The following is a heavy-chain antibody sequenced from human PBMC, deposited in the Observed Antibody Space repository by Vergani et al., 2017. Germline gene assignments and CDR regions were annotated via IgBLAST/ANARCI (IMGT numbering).Heavy chain of an antibody. Sequence: EVQLLESGGGLVQPGGSLRLSCAASGFTFSSYAMSWVRQAPGKGLEWVSAISGSGGRTYYADSVTGRFTISRDTSKNTLYLQMNSLRTEDTAVYYCAGGYSCASQCFVLRAGGFDYWGQGTLVTVSS. CDR3: AGGYSCASQCFVLRAGGFDY. D-gene: IGHD6-25*01. CDR1: GFTFSSYA. J-gene: IGHJ4*02. V-gene: IGHV3-23*01. CDR2: ISGSGGRT.